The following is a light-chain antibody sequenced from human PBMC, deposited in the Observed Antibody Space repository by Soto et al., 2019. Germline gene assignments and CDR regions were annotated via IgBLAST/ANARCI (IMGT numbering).Light chain of an antibody. J-gene: IGKJ1*01. CDR2: GAS. Sequence: EIVMTQSPATLSVSPGERATLSCRASQSVSSNLAWYQQKPGQAPRLLIYGASTRATGIPARFSGSGSGTNFTLTISRLQSEDLAVNYCQQYNNRPPWTFRQGTKVEIK. CDR3: QQYNNRPPWT. CDR1: QSVSSN. V-gene: IGKV3-15*01.